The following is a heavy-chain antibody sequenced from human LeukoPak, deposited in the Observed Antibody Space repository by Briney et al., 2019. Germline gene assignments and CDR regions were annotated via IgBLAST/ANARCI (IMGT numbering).Heavy chain of an antibody. CDR1: GFTFSSYS. V-gene: IGHV3-21*01. Sequence: GGSLRLSCAASGFTFSSYSMNWVRQAPGKGLEWVSSISSSSSYIYYADSVKGRFTISRDNAKNSLYLQMNSLRAEDTAVYYCARGYRFHYYFDYWGQGTLVTVSS. CDR2: ISSSSSYI. J-gene: IGHJ4*02. D-gene: IGHD1-14*01. CDR3: ARGYRFHYYFDY.